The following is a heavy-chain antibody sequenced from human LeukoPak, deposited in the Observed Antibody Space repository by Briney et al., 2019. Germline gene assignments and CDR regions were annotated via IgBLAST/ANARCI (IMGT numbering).Heavy chain of an antibody. V-gene: IGHV3-21*01. Sequence: GGSLRLSCAASGFTFSSYSMNWVRQAPGKGLEWVSSISSSSSYIYYADSVMGRFTISRDNAKNSLYLQMNSLRAEDTAVYYCARDGGDHYYYYIDVWGKGTTVTVSS. CDR3: ARDGGDHYYYYIDV. D-gene: IGHD4-17*01. CDR2: ISSSSSYI. J-gene: IGHJ6*03. CDR1: GFTFSSYS.